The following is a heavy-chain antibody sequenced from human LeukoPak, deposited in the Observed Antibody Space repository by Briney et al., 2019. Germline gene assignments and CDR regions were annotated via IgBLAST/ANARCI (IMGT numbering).Heavy chain of an antibody. J-gene: IGHJ4*02. CDR2: IYHSGST. V-gene: IGHV4-39*07. D-gene: IGHD3-10*01. CDR1: GGSISSSSYY. Sequence: SETLSLTCTVSGGSISSSSYYWGWIRQPPGKGMEWIGSIYHSGSTNYNPSLKSRVTISVDKSKNQFSLKLSSVTAADTAVYYCARDHYYGSGSHYYFDYWGQGTLVTVSS. CDR3: ARDHYYGSGSHYYFDY.